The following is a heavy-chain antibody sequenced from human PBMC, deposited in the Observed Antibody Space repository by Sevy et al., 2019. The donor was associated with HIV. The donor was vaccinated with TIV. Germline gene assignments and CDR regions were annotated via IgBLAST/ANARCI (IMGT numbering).Heavy chain of an antibody. CDR2: INHSGST. Sequence: SETLSLTCAVSGGSISSSNWWSWVRQPPGKGLEWIGEINHSGSTNYNPSLKSRVTISVDKSKNQFSLKLSSVTAADTAVYYCARARVGAARGYFQHWGQGTLVTVSS. CDR3: ARARVGAARGYFQH. D-gene: IGHD6-6*01. J-gene: IGHJ1*01. CDR1: GGSISSSNW. V-gene: IGHV4-4*02.